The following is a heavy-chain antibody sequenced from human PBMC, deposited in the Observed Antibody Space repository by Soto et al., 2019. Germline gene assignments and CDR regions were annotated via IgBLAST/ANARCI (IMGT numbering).Heavy chain of an antibody. CDR3: ARGLDIVATAPEVVNYYYYMDV. CDR2: MNPNSGNT. D-gene: IGHD5-12*01. J-gene: IGHJ6*03. V-gene: IGHV1-8*01. Sequence: ASVKVSCKASGYTFTSYDISWVRQATGQGLEWMGWMNPNSGNTGYAQKFQGRVTMTRNTSISTAYMELSSLRSEDTAVYYCARGLDIVATAPEVVNYYYYMDVWGKGTTVTVSS. CDR1: GYTFTSYD.